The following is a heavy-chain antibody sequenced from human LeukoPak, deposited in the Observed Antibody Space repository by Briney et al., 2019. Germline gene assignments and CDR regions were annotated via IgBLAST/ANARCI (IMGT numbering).Heavy chain of an antibody. CDR2: ISYDGSNK. CDR1: GFTFSSYA. D-gene: IGHD3-22*01. V-gene: IGHV3-30-3*01. J-gene: IGHJ4*02. CDR3: ARDRVIVVVPKDY. Sequence: GRSLRLSCAASGFTFSSYAMHWVGQAPGKGLEWVAVISYDGSNKYYADSVKGRFTISRDNSKNTLYLQMNSLRAEDTAVYYCARDRVIVVVPKDYWGQGTLVTVSS.